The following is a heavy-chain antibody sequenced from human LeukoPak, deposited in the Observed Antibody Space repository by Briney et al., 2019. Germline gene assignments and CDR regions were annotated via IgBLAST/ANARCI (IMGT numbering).Heavy chain of an antibody. V-gene: IGHV4-39*01. CDR3: AKSGGYGLIDY. Sequence: ASETLSLTCTVSGASISGSGYYWGWIRQPPGKGLEWIGNIYDSGSTYYNASLQSRVTISIDTSKNQFSLRLGSVTAADTAMYYCAKSGGYGLIDYWGQGTLVTVSS. CDR1: GASISGSGYY. J-gene: IGHJ4*02. CDR2: IYDSGST. D-gene: IGHD1-26*01.